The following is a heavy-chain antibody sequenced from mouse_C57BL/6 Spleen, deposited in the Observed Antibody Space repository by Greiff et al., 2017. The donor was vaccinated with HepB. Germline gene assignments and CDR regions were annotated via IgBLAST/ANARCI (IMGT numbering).Heavy chain of an antibody. V-gene: IGHV1-18*01. D-gene: IGHD2-10*02. J-gene: IGHJ1*03. Sequence: VQLKESGPELVKPGASVKIPCKASGYTFTDYNMDWVKQSHGKSLEWIGDINPNNGGTIYNQKFKGKATLTVDKSSSTAYMELRSLTSEDTAVYYCARLGYGNYGYFDVWGTGTTVTVSS. CDR1: GYTFTDYN. CDR3: ARLGYGNYGYFDV. CDR2: INPNNGGT.